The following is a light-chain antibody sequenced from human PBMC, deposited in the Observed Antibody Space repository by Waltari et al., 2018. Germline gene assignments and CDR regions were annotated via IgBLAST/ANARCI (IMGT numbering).Light chain of an antibody. Sequence: DIVMTQSPDSLAVSLGERATINCKSSQSVLYSSNNKNYLAWFQQKPGQPPNLLIYWASTRESGFPDRFSGSGSGTGFTLTISSLQAEDVAVYYCQQYYSAPLTFGGGTKVEIK. CDR2: WAS. CDR3: QQYYSAPLT. J-gene: IGKJ4*01. V-gene: IGKV4-1*01. CDR1: QSVLYSSNNKNY.